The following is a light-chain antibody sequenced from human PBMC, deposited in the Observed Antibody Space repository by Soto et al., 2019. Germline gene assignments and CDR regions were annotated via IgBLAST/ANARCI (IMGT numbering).Light chain of an antibody. CDR1: SSDVGGYNY. J-gene: IGLJ2*01. Sequence: QSVLTQPPSASGSPGQSVTISCTGTSSDVGGYNYVSWYQEHPGKAPKLMIYEVSKRPSGVPDRFSGSKSGNTASLTVSGLQAEDEGDYYCSSYAGSNNVVFVGGTKLTVL. CDR3: SSYAGSNNVV. V-gene: IGLV2-8*01. CDR2: EVS.